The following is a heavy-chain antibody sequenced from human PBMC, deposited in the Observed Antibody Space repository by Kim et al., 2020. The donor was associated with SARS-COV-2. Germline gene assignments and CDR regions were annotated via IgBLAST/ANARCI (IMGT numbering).Heavy chain of an antibody. Sequence: YYNPSLPSRLTMSVDTSKNQFSLKLGSVTAADTAVYYCARGLTVYGVVFDYWGQGALVTVSS. V-gene: IGHV4-31*02. J-gene: IGHJ4*02. D-gene: IGHD3-3*01. CDR3: ARGLTVYGVVFDY.